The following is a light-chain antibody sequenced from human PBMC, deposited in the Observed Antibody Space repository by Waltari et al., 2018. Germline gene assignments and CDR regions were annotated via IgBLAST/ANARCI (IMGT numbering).Light chain of an antibody. J-gene: IGLJ7*01. Sequence: QSVLTQPPSASGTPGQGVTISCSGSSSNIGSYTVNWYQQLPGTAPKLLIYSNSQRPSGVPDRFSGSKSGTSASLAISGLQSEDEADYYCATWDNSLNGAVFGGGTQLTVL. CDR2: SNS. CDR3: ATWDNSLNGAV. V-gene: IGLV1-44*01. CDR1: SSNIGSYT.